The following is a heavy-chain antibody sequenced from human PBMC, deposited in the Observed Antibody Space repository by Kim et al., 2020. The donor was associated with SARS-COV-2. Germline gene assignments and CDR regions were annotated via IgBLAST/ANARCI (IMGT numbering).Heavy chain of an antibody. D-gene: IGHD5-12*01. CDR1: GFTFSSYE. J-gene: IGHJ6*02. CDR2: ISSSGSST. Sequence: GGSLRLSCAASGFTFSSYEMNWVRQAPGKGLEWVSYISSSGSSTYYADSVKGRFTISRDNAKNSLYLQMNSLRAEDTAVYYCARDEVATTHYYGFDVWGQGTTDSVSS. V-gene: IGHV3-48*03. CDR3: ARDEVATTHYYGFDV.